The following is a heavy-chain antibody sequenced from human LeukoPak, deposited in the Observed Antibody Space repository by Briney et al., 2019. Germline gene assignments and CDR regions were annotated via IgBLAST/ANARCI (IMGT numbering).Heavy chain of an antibody. Sequence: PGGSLRLSCAASGFTFSSYSMNWIRQAPGKGLEWVAVISYDGSNKYYADSVKGRFTISRDNSKNTLYLQMNSLRAEDTAVYYCASAKLVDPWGQGTLVTVSS. CDR2: ISYDGSNK. D-gene: IGHD6-13*01. J-gene: IGHJ5*02. CDR3: ASAKLVDP. CDR1: GFTFSSYS. V-gene: IGHV3-30*03.